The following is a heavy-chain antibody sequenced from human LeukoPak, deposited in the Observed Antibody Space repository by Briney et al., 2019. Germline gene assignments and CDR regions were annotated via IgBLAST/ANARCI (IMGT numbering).Heavy chain of an antibody. CDR2: IKQDGSEK. Sequence: GGSLRLSCAASGFTFSSYWMNWVRQAPGTGLEWVANIKQDGSEKYYVDSVKGRFTISRDNAKNSLYLQMNSLRAEDTAVYYCAIDGSRDGYAGFDYWVQGTLVTVSS. CDR1: GFTFSSYW. J-gene: IGHJ4*02. D-gene: IGHD5-24*01. CDR3: AIDGSRDGYAGFDY. V-gene: IGHV3-7*01.